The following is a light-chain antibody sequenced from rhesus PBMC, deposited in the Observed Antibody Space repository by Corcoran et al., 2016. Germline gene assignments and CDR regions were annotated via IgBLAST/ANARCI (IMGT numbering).Light chain of an antibody. Sequence: DIQMTQSPSSLSASVGDTVTITCRASQGISNNLAWYQQKPGKVPKLLIYFASTLQSGVPSRFSGSGAGTDFTLTISSLQPEYFATYDCQHGYGTPFTFGPGTKLDIK. CDR3: QHGYGTPFT. V-gene: IGKV1S15*01. CDR2: FAS. CDR1: QGISNN. J-gene: IGKJ3*01.